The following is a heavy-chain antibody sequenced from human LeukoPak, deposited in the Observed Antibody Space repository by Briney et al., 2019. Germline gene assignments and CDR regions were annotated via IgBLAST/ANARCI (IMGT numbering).Heavy chain of an antibody. J-gene: IGHJ4*02. D-gene: IGHD3-22*01. CDR2: ISAYNGNT. Sequence: ASVKVSCKASGYTFTYYGISWVRQAPGQGLEWMGWISAYNGNTNYEQKLQGRVTMTTDTSTSTAYMELRSLRSDDTAVYYCASPYYYESSGYPFGYWGQRTLVTVSS. CDR1: GYTFTYYG. CDR3: ASPYYYESSGYPFGY. V-gene: IGHV1-18*01.